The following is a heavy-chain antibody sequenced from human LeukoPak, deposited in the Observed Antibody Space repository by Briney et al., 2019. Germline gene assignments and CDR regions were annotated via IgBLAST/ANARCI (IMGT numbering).Heavy chain of an antibody. CDR3: ARGAHGWNFDY. CDR2: IYTSGST. J-gene: IGHJ4*02. V-gene: IGHV4-4*08. D-gene: IGHD2-15*01. CDR1: GGSISSYY. Sequence: SETLSLTCTISGGSISSYYWSWIRQTPGKGLEWIAYIYTSGSTNYNPSLKSRVTISVDTSKNQFSLKLSSVTAADTAVYYCARGAHGWNFDYWGQGTLVTVSS.